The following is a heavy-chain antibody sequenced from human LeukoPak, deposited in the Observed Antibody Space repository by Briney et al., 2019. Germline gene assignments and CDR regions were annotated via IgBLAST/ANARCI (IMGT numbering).Heavy chain of an antibody. J-gene: IGHJ4*02. Sequence: GGSLRLSCAASGFTVSSNYMSWVRQAPGKGLEWVSVIYSGGSTYYADSVKGRFTVSRDNSKNTLYVQMNSLTTEDTAVYYCAKGTSSWYPPFDYWGQGTLVTVSS. CDR2: IYSGGST. V-gene: IGHV3-53*05. D-gene: IGHD6-13*01. CDR1: GFTVSSNY. CDR3: AKGTSSWYPPFDY.